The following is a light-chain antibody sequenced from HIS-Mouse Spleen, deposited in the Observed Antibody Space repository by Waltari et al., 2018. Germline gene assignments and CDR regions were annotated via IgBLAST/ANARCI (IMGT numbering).Light chain of an antibody. CDR3: NSRDSSGNHWV. CDR1: SLRSHY. J-gene: IGLJ3*02. Sequence: SSELTQDPAVSVALGQTVRITCQGDSLRSHYASRYQQNPGQAPVLVIYGKNNRPSGIPDRFSGSSSGNTASLTITGAQAEDEADYYCNSRDSSGNHWVFGGGTKLTVL. V-gene: IGLV3-19*01. CDR2: GKN.